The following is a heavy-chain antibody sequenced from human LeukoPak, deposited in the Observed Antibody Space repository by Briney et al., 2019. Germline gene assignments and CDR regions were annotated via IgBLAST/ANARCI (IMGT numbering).Heavy chain of an antibody. V-gene: IGHV1-46*01. J-gene: IGHJ4*02. Sequence: ASVKVSCKASGYTFISYGISWVRQAPGQGLEWMGIINPSGGSTSYAQKFQGRVTMTRDTSTSTVYMELSSLRSEDTAVYYCARYWEPYYDYWGQGTLVTVSS. D-gene: IGHD1-26*01. CDR3: ARYWEPYYDY. CDR1: GYTFISYG. CDR2: INPSGGST.